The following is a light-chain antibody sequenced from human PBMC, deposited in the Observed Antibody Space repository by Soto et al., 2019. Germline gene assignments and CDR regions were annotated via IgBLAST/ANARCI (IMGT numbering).Light chain of an antibody. J-gene: IGKJ4*01. CDR1: QSVSSY. Sequence: EIVLTQSPATLSLSPGERATLSCRASQSVSSYLAWYQQKPGQAPRLLIYDASNRATGIPARFSGSGSGTDFTLTISSLEPEDFAVYYCQQRSIFPLTFGGGTKVEIK. V-gene: IGKV3-11*01. CDR2: DAS. CDR3: QQRSIFPLT.